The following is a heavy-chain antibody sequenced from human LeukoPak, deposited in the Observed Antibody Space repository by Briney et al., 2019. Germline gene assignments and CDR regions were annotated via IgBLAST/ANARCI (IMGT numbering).Heavy chain of an antibody. CDR1: GFTFSSYS. J-gene: IGHJ4*02. CDR2: ISSSSSYI. V-gene: IGHV3-21*01. CDR3: ARDPNYDFWSGYSNYFDY. Sequence: GGSLRLSCAASGFTFSSYSMNWVRQAPGKGLEWVSSISSSSSYIYYADSVKGRFTISRDNAKNSLYLQMNSLRAEDTAVYYCARDPNYDFWSGYSNYFDYWGQGTLVTVSS. D-gene: IGHD3-3*01.